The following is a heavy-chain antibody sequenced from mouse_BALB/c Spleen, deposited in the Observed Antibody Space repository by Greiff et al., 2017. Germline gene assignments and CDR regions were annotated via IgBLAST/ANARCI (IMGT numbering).Heavy chain of an antibody. Sequence: QVQLKESGPGLVAPSQSLSITCTVSGFSLTSYGVHWVRQPPGKGLEWLGVIWAGGSTNYNSALMSRLSISKDNSKSQVFLKMNSLQTDDTAMYYCARDRRLSGDVGAYWGQGTLVTVSA. CDR1: GFSLTSYG. CDR3: ARDRRLSGDVGAY. J-gene: IGHJ3*01. CDR2: IWAGGST. V-gene: IGHV2-9*02. D-gene: IGHD6-2*01.